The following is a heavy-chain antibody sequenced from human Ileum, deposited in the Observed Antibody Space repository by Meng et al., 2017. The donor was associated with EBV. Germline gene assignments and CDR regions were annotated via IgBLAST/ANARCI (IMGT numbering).Heavy chain of an antibody. V-gene: IGHV1-8*01. Sequence: QGQRVQSGAEVKKPGASVKVSCKASGYTFTNYDISWVRQATGQGLEWMGWMNPKTGTAHYAQKFQGRVSMTRDTSITTAYMELSSLTSEDTAVYYRVRTLERGDYWGQGTLVTVSS. CDR3: VRTLERGDY. CDR2: MNPKTGTA. D-gene: IGHD5-24*01. J-gene: IGHJ4*02. CDR1: GYTFTNYD.